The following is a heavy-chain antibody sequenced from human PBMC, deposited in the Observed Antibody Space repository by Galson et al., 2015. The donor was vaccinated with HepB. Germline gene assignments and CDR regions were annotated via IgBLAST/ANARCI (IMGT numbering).Heavy chain of an antibody. V-gene: IGHV1-18*01. CDR2: ISAYNGNT. D-gene: IGHD1-14*01. Sequence: SVKVSCKASGYTFTTYGISWVRQAPGQGLEWIGWISAYNGNTNYAQKFQGRVTMTTDTSTTTAYMELRSLGSDDTAVYYCARYNTFRDALDIWGQGTMVTVAS. J-gene: IGHJ3*02. CDR3: ARYNTFRDALDI. CDR1: GYTFTTYG.